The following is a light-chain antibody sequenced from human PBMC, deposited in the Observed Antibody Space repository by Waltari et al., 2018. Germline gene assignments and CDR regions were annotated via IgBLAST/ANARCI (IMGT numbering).Light chain of an antibody. CDR1: RSDVGGYNY. CDR2: DVT. V-gene: IGLV2-11*01. Sequence: QSALTQPRSVSGSPGQSVPISCTGTRSDVGGYNYVAWYQHHPGKAPKCMIYDVTRRPSGVPDRFSGSKSGNTASLTISGLQAEDEADYYCGSYAGSYSWVFGGGTKVTVL. CDR3: GSYAGSYSWV. J-gene: IGLJ3*02.